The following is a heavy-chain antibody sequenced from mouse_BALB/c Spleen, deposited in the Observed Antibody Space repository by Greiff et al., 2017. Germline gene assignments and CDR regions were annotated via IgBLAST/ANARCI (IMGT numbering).Heavy chain of an antibody. Sequence: EVKLVESGGGLVKPGGSLKLSCAASGFTFSSYAMSWVRQTPEKRLEWVATISSGGSYTYYPDSVKGRFTISRDNAKNTLYLQMSSLRSEDTAMYYCARLLLRRGWYFDVWGAGTTVTVSS. V-gene: IGHV5-9-3*01. CDR2: ISSGGSYT. CDR1: GFTFSSYA. D-gene: IGHD2-4*01. J-gene: IGHJ1*01. CDR3: ARLLLRRGWYFDV.